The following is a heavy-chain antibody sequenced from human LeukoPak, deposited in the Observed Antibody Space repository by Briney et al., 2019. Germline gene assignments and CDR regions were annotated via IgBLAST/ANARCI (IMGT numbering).Heavy chain of an antibody. V-gene: IGHV1-8*01. J-gene: IGHJ4*02. CDR2: MNPNSGNT. Sequence: ASVKVSCKASGYTFTSYDINWVRQAPGQGLEWMGWMNPNSGNTGYAQKFQGRVTMTRSTSISTAYMELSSLRSEDTAVYYCARSYYDSSGYFLSGYWGQGTLVTVSS. CDR3: ARSYYDSSGYFLSGY. CDR1: GYTFTSYD. D-gene: IGHD3-22*01.